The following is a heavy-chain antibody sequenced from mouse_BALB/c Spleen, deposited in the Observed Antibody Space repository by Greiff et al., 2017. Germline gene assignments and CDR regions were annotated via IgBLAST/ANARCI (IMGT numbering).Heavy chain of an antibody. D-gene: IGHD2-1*01. J-gene: IGHJ4*01. CDR3: TRPGGNYPLYYAMDY. V-gene: IGHV6-6*02. CDR2: IRLKSNNYAT. Sequence: EVKLVESGGGLVQPGGSMKLSCVASGFTFSNYWMNWVRQSPEKGLEWVAEIRLKSNNYATHYAESVKGRFTISRDDSKSSVYLQMNNLRAEDTGIYYCTRPGGNYPLYYAMDYWGQGTSVTVSS. CDR1: GFTFSNYW.